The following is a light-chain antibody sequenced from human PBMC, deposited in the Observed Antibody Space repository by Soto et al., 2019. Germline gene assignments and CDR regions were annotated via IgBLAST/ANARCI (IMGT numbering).Light chain of an antibody. Sequence: DIQMTQSPTSLSASVGDRVTITCRASQDIRNFVAWYQQKPGKAPKLLIYAASTLQSGVPSRFSGSGSGTDFTLPINRLQHEDVATYYCQRYSSVPVFGSGTKVEI. CDR3: QRYSSVPV. CDR2: AAS. V-gene: IGKV1-27*01. CDR1: QDIRNF. J-gene: IGKJ3*01.